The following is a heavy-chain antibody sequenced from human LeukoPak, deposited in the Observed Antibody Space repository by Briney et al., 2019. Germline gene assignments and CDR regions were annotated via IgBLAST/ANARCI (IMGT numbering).Heavy chain of an antibody. J-gene: IGHJ4*02. V-gene: IGHV3-53*01. Sequence: PGGSLRLSCAAAGFTFSNLWMSWVRQAPGKGLEWVSVLYTGGGTDHADSVKGRFTISRDNSKNTLSLQMNSLRVEDTAIYYCTRSGYRHPYHFDSWGQGTLVTVSS. D-gene: IGHD3-22*01. CDR1: GFTFSNLW. CDR3: TRSGYRHPYHFDS. CDR2: LYTGGGT.